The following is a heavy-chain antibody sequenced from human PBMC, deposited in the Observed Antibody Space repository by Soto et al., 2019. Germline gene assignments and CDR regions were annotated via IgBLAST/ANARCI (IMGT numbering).Heavy chain of an antibody. V-gene: IGHV3-30-3*01. CDR1: GFTFSSYS. CDR2: ISYDGSNK. Sequence: GGSQILSCAASGFTFSSYSMHWVRQAPGKGLEWVAVISYDGSNKYYADSVKGRFTISRDNSKNTLYLQMNSLRAEDTAVYYCARDPMVFITNAPYFAYGGQEPLVPVPS. D-gene: IGHD3-22*01. CDR3: ARDPMVFITNAPYFAY. J-gene: IGHJ4*02.